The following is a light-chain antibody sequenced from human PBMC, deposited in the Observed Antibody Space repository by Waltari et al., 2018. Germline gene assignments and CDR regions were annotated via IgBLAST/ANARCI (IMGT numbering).Light chain of an antibody. J-gene: IGKJ4*01. Sequence: DIVMTQSPLSLHVTPGEPASISCRSSQSPLHSNGYNYLVLYLQKPGQSPPLLIYLVSNRASGVPDRFSGSGSGTDFTLKISRVEAEDVGVYYCVQGTHWPPEITFGGGTK. CDR2: LVS. CDR1: QSPLHSNGYNY. V-gene: IGKV2-28*01. CDR3: VQGTHWPPEIT.